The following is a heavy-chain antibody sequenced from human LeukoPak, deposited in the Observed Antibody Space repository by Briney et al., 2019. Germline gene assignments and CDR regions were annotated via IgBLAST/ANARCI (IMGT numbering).Heavy chain of an antibody. CDR3: ARDLSCSGGSCYSGVWDYYYYGMDV. CDR2: ISSSSSTI. Sequence: GGSLRLSCAASGFTFSSYSMNWVRQAPGKGLEWVSYISSSSSTIYYADSVKGRFTISRDDAKNSLYLQMNSLRDEDTAVYYCARDLSCSGGSCYSGVWDYYYYGMDVWGQGTTVTVSS. V-gene: IGHV3-48*02. J-gene: IGHJ6*02. CDR1: GFTFSSYS. D-gene: IGHD2-15*01.